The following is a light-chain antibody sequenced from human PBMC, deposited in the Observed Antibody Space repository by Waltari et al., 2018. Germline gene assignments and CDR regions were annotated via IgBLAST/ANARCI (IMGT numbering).Light chain of an antibody. V-gene: IGLV1-44*01. CDR1: NPKLGGNS. J-gene: IGLJ3*02. CDR2: NDN. CDR3: AVWDDSLGGV. Sequence: QSVLTQPPSVSGTPGQRVTIPCSGSNPKLGGNSGNWYQQLPGQAPKLLIYNDNQGPSGVPDRFSASKSGTSASLAITGLQSEDEADYYCAVWDDSLGGVFGGGTKLTVL.